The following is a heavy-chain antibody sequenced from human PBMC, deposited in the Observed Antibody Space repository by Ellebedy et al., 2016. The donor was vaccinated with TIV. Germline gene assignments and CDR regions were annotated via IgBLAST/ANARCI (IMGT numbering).Heavy chain of an antibody. CDR2: INPNSGST. J-gene: IGHJ4*02. CDR1: GYTHTTYL. Sequence: AASVKVSCKASGYTHTTYLMHWVRQAPGQGIEWMGIINPNSGSTGYAQKFQDRITMTSDTSTSTVYLEMNSLRSEDTAVYYCASDDFGSSKFDYWGQGTLVTVSS. D-gene: IGHD3-3*01. CDR3: ASDDFGSSKFDY. V-gene: IGHV1-46*01.